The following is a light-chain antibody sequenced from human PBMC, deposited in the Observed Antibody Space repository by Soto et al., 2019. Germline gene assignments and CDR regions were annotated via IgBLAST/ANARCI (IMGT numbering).Light chain of an antibody. CDR2: SAF. V-gene: IGKV1-39*01. Sequence: DIQITKPPSSLSASIGDRVTITCRASQNIGSFLNWYQHKPGEAPRLMVYSAFRIQSGVPSRFNASGSGTNCTLSNSSLQPEDVSTDYFQQGATTPITCGTGTRLEIK. J-gene: IGKJ5*01. CDR1: QNIGSF. CDR3: QQGATTPIT.